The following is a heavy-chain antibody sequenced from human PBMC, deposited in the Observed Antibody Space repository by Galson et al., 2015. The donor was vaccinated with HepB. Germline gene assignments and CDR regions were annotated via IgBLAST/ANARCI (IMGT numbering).Heavy chain of an antibody. CDR3: ARDVGDFYYYGMDV. CDR2: ISGSSSSI. Sequence: SLRLSCAASGFTFSSYSMNWVRQAPGKGLEWVSYISGSSSSIYYADSVKGRFAISRDNAKKSLSLQMNGLRAEDTAVYYCARDVGDFYYYGMDVWGQGTTVTVSS. V-gene: IGHV3-48*04. D-gene: IGHD1-26*01. CDR1: GFTFSSYS. J-gene: IGHJ6*02.